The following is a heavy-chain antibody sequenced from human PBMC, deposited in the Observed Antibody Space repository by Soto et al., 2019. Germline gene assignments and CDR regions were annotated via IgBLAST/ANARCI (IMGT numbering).Heavy chain of an antibody. CDR3: ARGAYCRANSCYLFFAL. CDR1: GFAFDDYG. D-gene: IGHD2-2*01. Sequence: PGGSLRLSCAGSGFAFDDYGMSWVRQTPGKGLEWVSGINWNGASAGYADSVKGRFTISRDNAKNSLYLQMNNLRAEDTALYYCARGAYCRANSCYLFFALRGQGTLVTVSS. J-gene: IGHJ4*02. CDR2: INWNGASA. V-gene: IGHV3-20*04.